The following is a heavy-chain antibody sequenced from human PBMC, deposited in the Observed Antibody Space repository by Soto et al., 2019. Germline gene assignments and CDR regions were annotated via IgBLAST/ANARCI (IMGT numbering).Heavy chain of an antibody. J-gene: IGHJ3*02. CDR1: GFTFDDYG. CDR3: ASVRGGGGNVMDAFDI. CDR2: INWNGGST. Sequence: PGGSLRLSCAASGFTFDDYGMSWVRQAPGKGLEWVSGINWNGGSTGYADSVKGRFTISRDNAKNSLYLQMNSLRAEDTALYYCASVRGGGGNVMDAFDIWGEGTMVIVSS. D-gene: IGHD2-15*01. V-gene: IGHV3-20*04.